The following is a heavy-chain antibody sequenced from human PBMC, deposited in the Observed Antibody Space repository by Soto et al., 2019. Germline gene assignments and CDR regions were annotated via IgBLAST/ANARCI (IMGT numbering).Heavy chain of an antibody. CDR2: INHSGST. D-gene: IGHD2-2*01. V-gene: IGHV4-34*01. J-gene: IGHJ4*02. CDR3: ARAVCSSTSCQPYYFDY. CDR1: GGSFSGHY. Sequence: QVQLQQWGAGLLKPSETLSLTCAVYGGSFSGHYWSWIRQPPGKGLEWIGEINHSGSTNYNPSLKSRVTISVDTSKNQFSLKLSSVTAADTAVYYCARAVCSSTSCQPYYFDYWGQGTLVTVSS.